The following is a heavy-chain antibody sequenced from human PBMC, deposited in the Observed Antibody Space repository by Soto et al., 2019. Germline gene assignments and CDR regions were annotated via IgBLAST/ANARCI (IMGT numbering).Heavy chain of an antibody. D-gene: IGHD6-13*01. CDR1: GFTFSSYW. CDR3: AREGGFVMAAAGTFIDY. CDR2: IKQDGSEK. J-gene: IGHJ4*02. Sequence: GGSLRLSCAASGFTFSSYWMSWVRQAPGKGLEWVANIKQDGSEKYYVDSVKGRFTISRDNAKNSLYLQMNSLRAEDTAVYYCAREGGFVMAAAGTFIDYWGQGTLVTVSS. V-gene: IGHV3-7*03.